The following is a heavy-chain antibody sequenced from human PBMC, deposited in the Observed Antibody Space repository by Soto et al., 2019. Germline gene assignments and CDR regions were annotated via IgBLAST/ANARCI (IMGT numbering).Heavy chain of an antibody. D-gene: IGHD3-22*01. CDR2: ISYSASS. J-gene: IGHJ4*02. V-gene: IGHV4-31*03. Sequence: SETLSLTCNVSGGSISSGGYYWNWIRQVPGRGLEWIGYISYSASSFYNPSLESRVSVSIDTSGNQFSLKLSSMTAAATAVYFCARAHTYYYDLSGYSKQSFHVDSWGQGTLVTGS. CDR1: GGSISSGGYY. CDR3: ARAHTYYYDLSGYSKQSFHVDS.